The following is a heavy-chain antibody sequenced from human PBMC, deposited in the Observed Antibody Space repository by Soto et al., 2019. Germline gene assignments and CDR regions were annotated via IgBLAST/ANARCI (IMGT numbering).Heavy chain of an antibody. Sequence: LRETLSLTCAVSGGSFTGNNWWTWVRQPPGQGLEWIGEIYRTGSTNYNPSLKSRVTISLDKSENQFSLKVTSLTAADTAVYYCASRDPGTSVDYWGQGTLVTVSS. D-gene: IGHD1-7*01. V-gene: IGHV4-4*02. J-gene: IGHJ4*02. CDR2: IYRTGST. CDR3: ASRDPGTSVDY. CDR1: GGSFTGNNW.